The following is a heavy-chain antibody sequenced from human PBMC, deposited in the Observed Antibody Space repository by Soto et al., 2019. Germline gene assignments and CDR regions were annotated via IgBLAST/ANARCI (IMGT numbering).Heavy chain of an antibody. Sequence: SETLSLTCTVSGGSINSDGYYWSWIRRHPEKGLEWIGYINYRGTTYYNPSLESRLTISVDTSENQFSLQLTSVIAADTALYYCARESYSFGRAFDIWGHGTLVTVSS. D-gene: IGHD5-18*01. CDR2: INYRGTT. CDR1: GGSINSDGYY. J-gene: IGHJ4*01. V-gene: IGHV4-31*03. CDR3: ARESYSFGRAFDI.